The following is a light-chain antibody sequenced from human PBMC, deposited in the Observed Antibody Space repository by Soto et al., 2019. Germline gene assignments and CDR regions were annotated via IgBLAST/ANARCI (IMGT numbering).Light chain of an antibody. J-gene: IGKJ5*01. CDR3: QQRSNWPPST. V-gene: IGKV3-11*01. CDR2: DAS. CDR1: QSVSSY. Sequence: EIVLPQSPATLSLSPGERATLSCRASQSVSSYLAWYQQKPGQAPRLLIYDASNRATGITARFSGSGSGTDFTLPISSLEPEDFAVYYCQQRSNWPPSTFGQGTRLEIK.